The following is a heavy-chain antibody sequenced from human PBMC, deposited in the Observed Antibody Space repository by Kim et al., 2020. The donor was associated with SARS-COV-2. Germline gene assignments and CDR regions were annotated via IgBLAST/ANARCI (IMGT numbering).Heavy chain of an antibody. CDR2: IDPSDSYT. D-gene: IGHD3-22*01. CDR3: ARILMACFYDGSGYPDY. V-gene: IGHV5-10-1*01. Sequence: GESLKISCQGSGYTFNAYWITWVRQMPGKGLEWMGRIDPSDSYTTYSPSFQGHVTISADTSINTAYLQWSSLEASDTAMYYCARILMACFYDGSGYPDYWGLGTLVPVSS. CDR1: GYTFNAYW. J-gene: IGHJ4*02.